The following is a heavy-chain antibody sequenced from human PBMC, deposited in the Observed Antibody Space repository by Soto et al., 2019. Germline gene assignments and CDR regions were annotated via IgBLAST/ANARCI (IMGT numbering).Heavy chain of an antibody. J-gene: IGHJ4*02. CDR3: GKPPGGGGLQRSVDF. Sequence: QVQLVDSGGGVVQPGRSLRLSCAASGFTFSSYGMHWVRQTPGRGLEWVAVISYDGSNENYADSVKGRFTISRDNSKNPLFLQRNGLRPEETALYFWGKPPGGGGLQRSVDFWGQGTLVTVSS. V-gene: IGHV3-30*18. D-gene: IGHD1-26*01. CDR2: ISYDGSNE. CDR1: GFTFSSYG.